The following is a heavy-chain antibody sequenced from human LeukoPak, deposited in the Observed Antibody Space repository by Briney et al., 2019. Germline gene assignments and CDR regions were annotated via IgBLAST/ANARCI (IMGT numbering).Heavy chain of an antibody. V-gene: IGHV1-69*05. D-gene: IGHD3-10*01. CDR1: GGTFSSYA. CDR2: IIPIFGTA. J-gene: IGHJ6*03. Sequence: ASVKVSCKASGGTFSSYAISWVRQAPGQGLEWMGGIIPIFGTANYAQKFQGRVTITTDESTSTAYMELSSLRSEDTAVYYCARPEYGSGSYPRYYYYYYYMDVWGKGTTVTVSS. CDR3: ARPEYGSGSYPRYYYYYYYMDV.